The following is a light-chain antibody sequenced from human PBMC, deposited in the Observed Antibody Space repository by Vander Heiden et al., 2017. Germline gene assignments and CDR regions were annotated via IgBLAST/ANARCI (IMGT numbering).Light chain of an antibody. CDR1: QSVNNN. V-gene: IGKV3-15*01. Sequence: EIVLTQSPASLPVSPGARATLSCRASQSVNNNLAWYQQKPGQAPRLLIYDASTRVTGIPGRFSGSGSGTEFTLSISSLQSEDFAVYYCQQYNNWPPWTFGQGTKVEVK. J-gene: IGKJ1*01. CDR3: QQYNNWPPWT. CDR2: DAS.